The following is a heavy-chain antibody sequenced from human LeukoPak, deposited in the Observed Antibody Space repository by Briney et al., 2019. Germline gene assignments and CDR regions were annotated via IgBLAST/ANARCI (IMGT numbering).Heavy chain of an antibody. J-gene: IGHJ4*02. CDR1: GYTFTDYY. V-gene: IGHV1-2*06. CDR2: INPNSGDN. CDR3: ARGGGIQSCGGKTCFRGFVY. Sequence: ASVKVSFKASGYTFTDYYMHWVRQAPGQGLEYMGRINPNSGDNSCAQKFQGRVSMTRDTSITTLYMELTSLRSDDTAVYFCARGGGIQSCGGKTCFRGFVYWGQGTLVTVSS. D-gene: IGHD2-21*01.